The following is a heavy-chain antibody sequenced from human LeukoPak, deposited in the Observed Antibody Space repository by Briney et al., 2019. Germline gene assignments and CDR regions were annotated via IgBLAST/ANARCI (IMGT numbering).Heavy chain of an antibody. CDR3: ARKRSGYHSGDY. CDR2: INSDGSST. D-gene: IGHD5-12*01. Sequence: GGSLRLSCAASGFTFSNYWMHWVRQVPGKGLVLVSHINSDGSSTSNADSVKGRFTISRDNAKNTLYLQMNSLRAEDTAVYYCARKRSGYHSGDYWGQGTLVIVSS. CDR1: GFTFSNYW. V-gene: IGHV3-74*01. J-gene: IGHJ4*02.